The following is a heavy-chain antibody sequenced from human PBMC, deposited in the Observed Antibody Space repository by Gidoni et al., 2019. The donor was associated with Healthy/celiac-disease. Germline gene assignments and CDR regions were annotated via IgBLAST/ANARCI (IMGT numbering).Heavy chain of an antibody. CDR2: INPNSGGT. Sequence: QVQLVQSGAEVKKPGASVKVSCKASGSTSTGYYMHWVRQAPGQGLEWMGWINPNSGGTNYAQKFQGRVTMTRDTSISTAYMELSRLRSDDTAVYYCARGVVVPAATNYYYYYMDVWGKGTTVTVSS. D-gene: IGHD2-2*01. CDR3: ARGVVVPAATNYYYYYMDV. V-gene: IGHV1-2*02. J-gene: IGHJ6*03. CDR1: GSTSTGYY.